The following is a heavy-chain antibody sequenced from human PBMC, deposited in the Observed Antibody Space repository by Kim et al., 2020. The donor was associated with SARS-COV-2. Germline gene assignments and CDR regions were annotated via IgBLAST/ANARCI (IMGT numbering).Heavy chain of an antibody. Sequence: GGSLRLSCAASGFTFSSYSMNWVRQAPGNGLEWVSSISSSSSYIYYADSVKGRFTISRDNAKNSLYLQMNSLRAEDTAVYYCARGGSGSFSGMDVWGQGTTVTVSS. CDR1: GFTFSSYS. V-gene: IGHV3-21*01. CDR3: ARGGSGSFSGMDV. D-gene: IGHD3-10*01. CDR2: ISSSSSYI. J-gene: IGHJ6*02.